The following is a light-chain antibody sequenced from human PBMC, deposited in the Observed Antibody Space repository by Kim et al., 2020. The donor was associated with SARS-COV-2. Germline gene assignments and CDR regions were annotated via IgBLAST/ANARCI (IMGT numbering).Light chain of an antibody. CDR3: QQYNNWPPRWT. CDR2: DAS. CDR1: QSANSN. V-gene: IGKV3-15*01. Sequence: PGERATLACSASQSANSNLAWYQHKPGQAPRLLIYDASTRATGIPARFSGSGSGTEFTLTISSLQSEDFAVYYCQQYNNWPPRWTFGQGTKVDIK. J-gene: IGKJ1*01.